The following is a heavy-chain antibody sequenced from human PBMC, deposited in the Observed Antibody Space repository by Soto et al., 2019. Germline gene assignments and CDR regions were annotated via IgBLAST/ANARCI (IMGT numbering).Heavy chain of an antibody. CDR2: IIGSGGST. D-gene: IGHD2-15*01. V-gene: IGHV3-23*01. Sequence: GGSLRLSCAASGFTFSSYAMSWVRQAPGKGLEWVSTIIGSGGSTYYANSVKGRFTISSDNSQNTLYLQMNSLTAEDTAVYYCAKDGARLLLYWFDPWGQGTLVTVSS. J-gene: IGHJ5*02. CDR1: GFTFSSYA. CDR3: AKDGARLLLYWFDP.